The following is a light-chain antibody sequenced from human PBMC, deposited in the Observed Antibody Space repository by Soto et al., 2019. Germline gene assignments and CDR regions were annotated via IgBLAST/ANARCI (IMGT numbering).Light chain of an antibody. J-gene: IGLJ1*01. CDR1: SSDVGGYIF. CDR3: VSYAGGTYV. CDR2: DVN. Sequence: QPVLTQPPSASGSPGQSVTISCTGTSSDVGGYIFVSGYQQHPGKAPKLMIYDVNKRPSGVPDRFSGSKSDNTASLTVSGLQAEDEADYYCVSYAGGTYVFGTGTKVTVL. V-gene: IGLV2-8*01.